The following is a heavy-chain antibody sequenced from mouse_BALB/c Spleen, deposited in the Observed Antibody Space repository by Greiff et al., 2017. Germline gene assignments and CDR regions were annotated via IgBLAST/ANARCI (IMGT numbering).Heavy chain of an antibody. Sequence: VQGVESGPGLVAPSQSLSITCTVSGFSLTSYGVHWVRQPPGKGLEWLGVIWAGGSTNYNSALMSRLSISKDNSKSQVFLKMNSLQTDDTAMYYCASPFTTVVDYAMDYWGQGTSVTVSS. V-gene: IGHV2-9*02. CDR1: GFSLTSYG. CDR2: IWAGGST. J-gene: IGHJ4*01. D-gene: IGHD1-1*01. CDR3: ASPFTTVVDYAMDY.